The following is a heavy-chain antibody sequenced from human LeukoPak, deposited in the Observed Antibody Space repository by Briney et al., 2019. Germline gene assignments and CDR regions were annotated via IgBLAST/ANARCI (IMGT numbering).Heavy chain of an antibody. Sequence: GASVKVSCKASGYTFTSYYMHWVRQAPGQGLEWMGIINPSGGSTSYAQKLQGRVTMTTDTSTSTAYMELRSLRSDDTAVYYCARDFDYTPFDYWGQGTLVTVSS. V-gene: IGHV1-46*01. J-gene: IGHJ4*02. D-gene: IGHD4-11*01. CDR2: INPSGGST. CDR1: GYTFTSYY. CDR3: ARDFDYTPFDY.